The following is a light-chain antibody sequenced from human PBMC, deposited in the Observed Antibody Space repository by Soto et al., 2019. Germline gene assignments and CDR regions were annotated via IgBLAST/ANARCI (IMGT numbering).Light chain of an antibody. CDR2: GAS. J-gene: IGKJ2*01. Sequence: EIVLTQSPGTLSLSPGERATLSCRASQSVSSSYLAWYQQKPGQAPRLLIYGASSRATGIPDRFSGSGSGTDFTLTIRRLEPEDFAVYYCQQYGSSPPRTFGQGTKLEIK. V-gene: IGKV3-20*01. CDR1: QSVSSSY. CDR3: QQYGSSPPRT.